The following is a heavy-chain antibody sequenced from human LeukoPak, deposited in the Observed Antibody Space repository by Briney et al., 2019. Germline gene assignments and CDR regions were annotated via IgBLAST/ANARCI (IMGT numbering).Heavy chain of an antibody. J-gene: IGHJ6*04. CDR2: IKQDGSEK. CDR3: AELGITMIGGV. CDR1: GFTFSSYW. Sequence: GGSLRLSCAASGFTFSSYWMSWVRLAPGKGLEWVANIKQDGSEKYYVDSVKGRFTISRDNAQNSVHLQMNSLRAEDTAVYYCAELGITMIGGVWGKGTTVTISS. D-gene: IGHD3-10*02. V-gene: IGHV3-7*01.